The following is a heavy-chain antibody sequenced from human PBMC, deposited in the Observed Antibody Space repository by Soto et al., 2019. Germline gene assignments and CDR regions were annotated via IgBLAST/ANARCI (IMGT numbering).Heavy chain of an antibody. CDR3: AREGGESSDGLYYFDS. CDR1: GGSTSSDNY. D-gene: IGHD3-16*01. CDR2: IYYSGNT. Sequence: PSETLSLTCTVSGGSTSSDNYWSWIRQPPGKGLEWIGHIYYSGNTDYNPSLKSRLAISIDTSKNQFSLKLSSVTAADAAVYFCAREGGESSDGLYYFDSWGQGSLVTVSS. V-gene: IGHV4-30-4*01. J-gene: IGHJ4*02.